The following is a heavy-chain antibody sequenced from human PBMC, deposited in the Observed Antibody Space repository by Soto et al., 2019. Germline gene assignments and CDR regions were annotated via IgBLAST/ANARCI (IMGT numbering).Heavy chain of an antibody. D-gene: IGHD2-15*01. Sequence: QVQLQQWGAGLLKPSETLSLTCAVYGGSFSGYYWSWIRQPPGKGLEWIGEINHSGSTNYNPSLKSRVTISVDTSKNQFSLKLSSVTAADTAVYYCARPYCSGGSCVDYWGQGTLVTVSS. V-gene: IGHV4-34*01. CDR3: ARPYCSGGSCVDY. CDR1: GGSFSGYY. CDR2: INHSGST. J-gene: IGHJ4*02.